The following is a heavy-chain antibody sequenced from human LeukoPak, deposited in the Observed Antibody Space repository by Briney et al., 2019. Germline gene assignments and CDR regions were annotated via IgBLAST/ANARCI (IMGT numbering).Heavy chain of an antibody. CDR3: AKQGRDWLRDYYYYMDV. V-gene: IGHV3-23*01. D-gene: IGHD3-9*01. CDR1: GFTFSSYA. CDR2: LSGRGGST. J-gene: IGHJ6*03. Sequence: GGSLRLSCAASGFTFSSYAMSWVRQAPGKGLEWVSTLSGRGGSTFYADSVKGRFTISRDNSRNTLYLQMNSLRAEDTAVYYCAKQGRDWLRDYYYYMDVWGKGTTVTISS.